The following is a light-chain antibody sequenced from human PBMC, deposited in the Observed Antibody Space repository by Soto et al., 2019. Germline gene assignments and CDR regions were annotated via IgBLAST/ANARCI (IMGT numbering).Light chain of an antibody. CDR2: AAS. J-gene: IGKJ4*01. CDR3: QQYNSWPLT. Sequence: EIVMTQSPATLSVSPGERATLSCRASQSVSSNLAWYQQKPGQTPRLLIYAASPRATGIPARFSGSGSGTEFTPTISSLQSEDFAVYYCQQYNSWPLTFGGGTKVEIK. CDR1: QSVSSN. V-gene: IGKV3D-15*01.